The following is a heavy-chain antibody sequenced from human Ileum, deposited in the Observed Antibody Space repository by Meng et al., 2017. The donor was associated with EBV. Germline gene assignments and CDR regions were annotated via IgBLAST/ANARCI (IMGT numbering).Heavy chain of an antibody. CDR3: ARVGQWLPIDY. Sequence: GHGLGHTWWTLSHTCAVCGGSNSCSNGWSWVRQPPGKGLEWMGEIYHSGSTNYNPSLKSRVTISVDKSKNQFSLNLSSVTAADTAVYYCARVGQWLPIDYWGQGTLVTVSS. CDR2: IYHSGST. D-gene: IGHD6-19*01. J-gene: IGHJ4*02. CDR1: GGSNSCSNG. V-gene: IGHV4-4*02.